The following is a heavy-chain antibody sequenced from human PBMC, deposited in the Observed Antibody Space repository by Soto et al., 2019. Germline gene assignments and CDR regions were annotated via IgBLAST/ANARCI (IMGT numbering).Heavy chain of an antibody. CDR1: GFTFSSYA. CDR3: AKEAPVLLWFGELLGFDY. CDR2: ISGSGGST. J-gene: IGHJ4*02. D-gene: IGHD3-10*01. Sequence: EVQLLESGGGLVQPGGSLRLSCAASGFTFSSYAMSWVRQAPGKGLEWVSAISGSGGSTYYADSVKGRFTISRDNSKNTLYLQMNSLRAEDTAVYYCAKEAPVLLWFGELLGFDYWGQGTLVTVSS. V-gene: IGHV3-23*01.